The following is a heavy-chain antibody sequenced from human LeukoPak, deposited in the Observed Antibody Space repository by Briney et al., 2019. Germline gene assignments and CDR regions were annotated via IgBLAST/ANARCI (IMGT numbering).Heavy chain of an antibody. CDR2: IYPGDSDT. J-gene: IGHJ5*02. CDR1: GYSFTSYW. Sequence: GESLKISCNISGYSFTSYWIGWVRQTPGKGLEWMGIIYPGDSDTRYSPSFQGQVTISADKSISTAYLQWSSLKASDTAMYYCARAEPYSSSWYPENWFDPWGQGTLVTVSS. CDR3: ARAEPYSSSWYPENWFDP. V-gene: IGHV5-51*01. D-gene: IGHD6-13*01.